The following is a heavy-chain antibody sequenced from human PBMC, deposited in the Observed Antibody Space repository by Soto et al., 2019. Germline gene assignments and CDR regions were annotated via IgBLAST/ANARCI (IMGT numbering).Heavy chain of an antibody. J-gene: IGHJ4*02. CDR1: GYAFTTYG. CDR3: ARGRYGYY. CDR2: ISAHNGNT. D-gene: IGHD1-1*01. V-gene: IGHV1-18*01. Sequence: QVHLVQSGAEVKKPGASVKVSCKGSGYAFTTYGITWVRQAPGQGLEWMAWISAHNGNTNYAQKLQGRVTVTRDTSTITAYMELRSLRSDDTAVYYCARGRYGYYWGQGALVTVSS.